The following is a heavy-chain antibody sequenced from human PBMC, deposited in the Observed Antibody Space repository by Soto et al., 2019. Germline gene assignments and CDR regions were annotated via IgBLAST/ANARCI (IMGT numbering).Heavy chain of an antibody. CDR1: GFTFGDYA. J-gene: IGHJ4*02. V-gene: IGHV3-49*03. D-gene: IGHD5-18*01. CDR3: TRGASNGYSYGPADS. CDR2: IRGKAYGGTT. Sequence: PGGSLRLSCTTSGFTFGDYAMGWFRQAPGKGLEWVGFIRGKAYGGTTDYAASVKGRFTISRDDSKFIAYLQMNSLKTEDTAVYYCTRGASNGYSYGPADSWGQGTLVTVSS.